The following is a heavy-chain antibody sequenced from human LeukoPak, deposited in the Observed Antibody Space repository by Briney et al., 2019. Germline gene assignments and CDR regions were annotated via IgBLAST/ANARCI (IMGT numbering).Heavy chain of an antibody. V-gene: IGHV3-15*01. D-gene: IGHD4-17*01. Sequence: PGGSLRLSCAASGFTFSNAWVSWVRQAPGKGLEWVGRIKSKTDDGTTDYAAPVNDRFTISRDDSKNTLYLQMNSPKTDAAAVYYCTTDLTDYGDYPTWGQGTLVTVSS. CDR2: IKSKTDDGTT. J-gene: IGHJ5*02. CDR1: GFTFSNAW. CDR3: TTDLTDYGDYPT.